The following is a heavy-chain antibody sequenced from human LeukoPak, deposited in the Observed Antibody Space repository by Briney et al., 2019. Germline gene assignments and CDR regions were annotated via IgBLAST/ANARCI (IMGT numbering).Heavy chain of an antibody. V-gene: IGHV4-34*01. CDR1: GGSFSGYY. D-gene: IGHD6-13*01. J-gene: IGHJ6*03. CDR3: ARGGGSSWYLYYYYYYMDV. CDR2: INHSGST. Sequence: SETLSLTCAVYGGSFSGYYWSWIRQPPGKGLEGIGEINHSGSTNYNPSLKSRVTISVATSKNQFSLKLSSVTAADTAVYYCARGGGSSWYLYYYYYYMDVWGKGTTVTVSS.